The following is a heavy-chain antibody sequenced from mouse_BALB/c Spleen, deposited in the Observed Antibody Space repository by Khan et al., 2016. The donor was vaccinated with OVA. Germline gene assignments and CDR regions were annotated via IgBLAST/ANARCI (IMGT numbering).Heavy chain of an antibody. CDR3: ARSGYGSFAN. D-gene: IGHD2-2*01. V-gene: IGHV1S81*02. J-gene: IGHJ3*01. CDR2: INPSSGGT. Sequence: QVQLQQSGAELVKPGASVRLSCKASGYTFTSYYLYWVKQRPGQGLEWIGDINPSSGGTNFNEKFKSKATLTVDKSSSTAYIQLNSLTSEDSAVEYCARSGYGSFANWGQGTLVTVSA. CDR1: GYTFTSYY.